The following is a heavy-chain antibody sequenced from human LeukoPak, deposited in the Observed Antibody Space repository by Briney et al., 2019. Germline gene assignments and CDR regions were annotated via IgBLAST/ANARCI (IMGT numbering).Heavy chain of an antibody. CDR2: MNPNSGNT. D-gene: IGHD3-9*01. CDR1: GYTFTSYD. CDR3: ARGGLRYFDWLSDDAFDI. V-gene: IGHV1-8*01. Sequence: ASVKVSCKASGYTFTSYDINWVRQATGQGLEWMGWMNPNSGNTGYAQKFQGRVTMTRSTSISTAYMELSSLRSEDTAVYYCARGGLRYFDWLSDDAFDIWGQGTMVTVSS. J-gene: IGHJ3*02.